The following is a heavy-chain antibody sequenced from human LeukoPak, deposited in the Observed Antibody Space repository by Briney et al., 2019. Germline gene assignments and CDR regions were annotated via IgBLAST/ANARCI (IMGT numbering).Heavy chain of an antibody. Sequence: GESLKISCKGSGYSFTSYWFGWVRQMPGKGLEWLGFIYPGDADARYCPSFQGQVTISADKSISTAYTQWSSLKASDTAMYYCARLPGYCSSTSCREYYMDVWGKGTTVTVSS. D-gene: IGHD2-2*01. CDR3: ARLPGYCSSTSCREYYMDV. V-gene: IGHV5-51*01. CDR2: IYPGDADA. CDR1: GYSFTSYW. J-gene: IGHJ6*03.